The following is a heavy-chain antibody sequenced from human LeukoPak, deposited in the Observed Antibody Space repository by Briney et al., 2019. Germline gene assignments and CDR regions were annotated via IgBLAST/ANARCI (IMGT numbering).Heavy chain of an antibody. D-gene: IGHD2-2*02. V-gene: IGHV4-34*01. J-gene: IGHJ5*02. CDR3: ARAPRVYCSSTSCYSNWFDP. CDR1: DGSFSGYY. CDR2: INHSGST. Sequence: SETLSLTCAVYDGSFSGYYWSWIRQPPGKGLEWIGEINHSGSTNYNPSLKSRVTISVDTSKNQFSLKLSSVTAADTAVYYCARAPRVYCSSTSCYSNWFDPWGQGTLVTVSS.